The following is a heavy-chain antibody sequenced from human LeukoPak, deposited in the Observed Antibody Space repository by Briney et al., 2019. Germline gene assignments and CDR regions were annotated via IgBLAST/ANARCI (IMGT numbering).Heavy chain of an antibody. Sequence: GGSLRLSCAASGLTFSNAWMSWVRQAPGKGLEWVGRIKSKTDGGTTDYAAPVKGRFTISRDDSKNTLYLQMNSLKTEDTAVYYCLRGISGSYQKEYYFDYWGQGTLVTVSS. CDR3: LRGISGSYQKEYYFDY. D-gene: IGHD1-26*01. J-gene: IGHJ4*02. V-gene: IGHV3-15*01. CDR1: GLTFSNAW. CDR2: IKSKTDGGTT.